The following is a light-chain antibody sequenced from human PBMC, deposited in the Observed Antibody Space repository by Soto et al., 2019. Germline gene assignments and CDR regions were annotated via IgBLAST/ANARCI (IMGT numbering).Light chain of an antibody. V-gene: IGLV1-47*01. CDR3: AAWDDSLSAPYV. Sequence: HSVLNQPPSSSGTPGQRVTISCSGSSSKIGSNYVYWYQQLPGTAPKLLIYRNNQRPSGVPDRFSGSKSGTSASLAISGLRSEDEADYYCAAWDDSLSAPYVFGTGTKVTVL. CDR2: RNN. J-gene: IGLJ1*01. CDR1: SSKIGSNY.